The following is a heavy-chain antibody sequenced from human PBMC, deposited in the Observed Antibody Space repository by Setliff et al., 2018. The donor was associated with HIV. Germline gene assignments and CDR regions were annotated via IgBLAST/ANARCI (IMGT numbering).Heavy chain of an antibody. V-gene: IGHV3-49*04. CDR3: TRELFGMVAFDI. J-gene: IGHJ3*02. Sequence: GALRLSCTASGFTFGDYAMSWVRQAPGKGLEWVGFIRSKAYGGTTEYAASVKGRFTISRDDFKSIAYLQMYSLKTEDTAVYYCTRELFGMVAFDIWGQGTMVTVSS. D-gene: IGHD3-10*01. CDR1: GFTFGDYA. CDR2: IRSKAYGGTT.